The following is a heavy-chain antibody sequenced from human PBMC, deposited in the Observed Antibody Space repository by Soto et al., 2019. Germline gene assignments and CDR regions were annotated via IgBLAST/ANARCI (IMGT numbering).Heavy chain of an antibody. J-gene: IGHJ4*02. D-gene: IGHD2-8*02. Sequence: SETLSLTCAVYGGSFSGYYWSWIRQPPGKGLEWIGEINHSGSTNYNPSLKSRVTISVDTSKNQFSLKLSSVTAADTAVYYCARSSTEYYFDYWGQGTLVTVSS. CDR3: ARSSTEYYFDY. V-gene: IGHV4-34*01. CDR1: GGSFSGYY. CDR2: INHSGST.